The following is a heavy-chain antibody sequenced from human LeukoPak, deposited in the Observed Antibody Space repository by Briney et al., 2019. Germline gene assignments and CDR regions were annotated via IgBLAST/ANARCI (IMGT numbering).Heavy chain of an antibody. CDR3: AKDTVSVITKGVDY. J-gene: IGHJ4*02. Sequence: PGGSLRLSCAASGFTFSSYVMTWVRQAPGKGLEWVSAMSGSGGSTYYADSVKGRFTISRDNSKNTLYLQMNSLRADDTAVYYCAKDTVSVITKGVDYWGQGTLVTVSS. V-gene: IGHV3-23*01. CDR1: GFTFSSYV. CDR2: MSGSGGST. D-gene: IGHD3-22*01.